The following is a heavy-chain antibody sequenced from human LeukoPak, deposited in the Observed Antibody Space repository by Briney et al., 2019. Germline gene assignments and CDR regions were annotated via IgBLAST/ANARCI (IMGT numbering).Heavy chain of an antibody. CDR2: MNPNSGNT. D-gene: IGHD3-3*01. CDR1: GYTFTSYD. CDR3: ARGLFYPRFWPYYYYYMDV. V-gene: IGHV1-8*01. Sequence: ASVKVSCKASGYTFTSYDINWVRQATGQGLEWMGWMNPNSGNTGYAQKFQGRVTMTRNTSISTAYMELSSLRSEDAAVYYCARGLFYPRFWPYYYYYMDVWGKGTTVTVSS. J-gene: IGHJ6*03.